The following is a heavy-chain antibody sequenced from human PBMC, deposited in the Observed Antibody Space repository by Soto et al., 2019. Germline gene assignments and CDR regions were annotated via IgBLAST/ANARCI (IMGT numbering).Heavy chain of an antibody. D-gene: IGHD1-26*01. CDR1: GYTFTGYY. CDR2: INPNSGGT. J-gene: IGHJ6*02. V-gene: IGHV1-2*04. Sequence: GASVKVSCKASGYTFTGYYMHWVRQAPGQGLEWMGWINPNSGGTNYAQKFQGWVTMTRDTSISTAYMELSRLRSDDTAVYYCARDSIRAASGSYYYYYYYGMDVWGQGTTVTVSS. CDR3: ARDSIRAASGSYYYYYYYGMDV.